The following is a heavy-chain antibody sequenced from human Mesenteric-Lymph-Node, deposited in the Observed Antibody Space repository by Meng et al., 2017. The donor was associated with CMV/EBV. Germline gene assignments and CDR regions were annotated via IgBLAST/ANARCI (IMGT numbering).Heavy chain of an antibody. CDR2: ISGSGGST. J-gene: IGHJ6*02. CDR3: AKDLNAMDV. Sequence: GESLKISCAASGFTFSSYAMSWVRQAPGKGLEWVSAISGSGGSTYYADSVKGRFTISRDNSKNTLFLQMNSLRVEDTALYYCAKDLNAMDVWGQGTTVTVSS. V-gene: IGHV3-23*01. CDR1: GFTFSSYA.